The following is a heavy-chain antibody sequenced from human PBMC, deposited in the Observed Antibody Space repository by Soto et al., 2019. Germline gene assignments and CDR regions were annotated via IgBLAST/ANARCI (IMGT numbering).Heavy chain of an antibody. CDR1: GGSISNYY. Sequence: SETLSLTCTVSGGSISNYYWSWIRQPPGKGLELIGYMFHSGSTNYNPSLKSRVTISLDTSKNQFSLKLTSVTAADTAVYYCAREDDFWSGYLAYWGQGTLVTVSS. CDR2: MFHSGST. CDR3: AREDDFWSGYLAY. D-gene: IGHD3-3*01. J-gene: IGHJ4*02. V-gene: IGHV4-59*01.